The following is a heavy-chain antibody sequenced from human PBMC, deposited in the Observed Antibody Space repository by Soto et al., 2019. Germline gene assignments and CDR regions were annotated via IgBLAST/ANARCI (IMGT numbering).Heavy chain of an antibody. V-gene: IGHV3-30-3*01. CDR2: ISYDGSNK. CDR1: GFTFSSYA. J-gene: IGHJ4*02. CDR3: ARDGLIWNYVYYFDY. Sequence: QVQLVESGGGVVQPGRSLRLSCAASGFTFSSYAMHWVRQAPGKGLEWVAVISYDGSNKYYADSVKGRFTISRDNSKNTLYLQMNSLRAEDTAVYYCARDGLIWNYVYYFDYWGQGTLVTVSS. D-gene: IGHD1-7*01.